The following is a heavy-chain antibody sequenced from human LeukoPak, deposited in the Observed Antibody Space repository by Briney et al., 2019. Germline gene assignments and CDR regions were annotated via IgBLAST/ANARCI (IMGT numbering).Heavy chain of an antibody. CDR1: GYTFTSYD. D-gene: IGHD1-1*01. V-gene: IGHV1-46*01. Sequence: ASVKVSCKASGYTFTSYDIHWVRQAPGQGLEWMGIINPSGGSTSYAQKFQGRVTMTRDTSTNTVYMELSSLRSEDTAVYYCARDTPANWNDGIYWGQGTLVIVSS. CDR3: ARDTPANWNDGIY. CDR2: INPSGGST. J-gene: IGHJ4*02.